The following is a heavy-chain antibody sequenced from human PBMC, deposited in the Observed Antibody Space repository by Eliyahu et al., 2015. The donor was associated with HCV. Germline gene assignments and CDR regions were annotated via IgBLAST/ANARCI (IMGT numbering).Heavy chain of an antibody. CDR3: ARASGDYAFDI. Sequence: QVQLQQWGAGLLKPSETLSLTCAVYGGSFSGYYWSWIRQPPGKGLEWIGEINHSGSTNYNPSLKSRVTISVDTSKNQFSLKLSSVTAADTAVYYCARASGDYAFDIWGQGTMVTVSS. CDR1: GGSFSGYY. D-gene: IGHD4-17*01. CDR2: INHSGST. J-gene: IGHJ3*02. V-gene: IGHV4-34*01.